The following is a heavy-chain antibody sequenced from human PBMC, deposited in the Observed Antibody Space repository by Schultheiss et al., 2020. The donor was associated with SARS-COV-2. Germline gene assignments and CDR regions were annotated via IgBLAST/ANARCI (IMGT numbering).Heavy chain of an antibody. V-gene: IGHV3-33*01. CDR2: IYYDGKNK. CDR3: ARGGPRAVAPMDV. Sequence: GGSLRLSCAVSGFTISDFGMHWVRQAPGKGLEWVAVIYYDGKNKNADSVKGRFTVSRDNSKNTLFLQMNSLRVEDTAVYYCARGGPRAVAPMDVWGQGTTVTVSS. J-gene: IGHJ6*02. D-gene: IGHD6-19*01. CDR1: GFTISDFG.